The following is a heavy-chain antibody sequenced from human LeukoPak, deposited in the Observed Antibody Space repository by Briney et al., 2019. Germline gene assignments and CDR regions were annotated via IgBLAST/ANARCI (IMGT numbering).Heavy chain of an antibody. Sequence: PGGSLRLSCAASGFTFSSYEMNWVRQAPGKGLEWVSYISSSGSAIYYADSVRARFTISRENAKNSLYLQMNSLRAEDTAVYYCARDRGLRFLEWLSFDYWGQGTLVTVSS. D-gene: IGHD3-3*01. J-gene: IGHJ4*02. CDR3: ARDRGLRFLEWLSFDY. V-gene: IGHV3-48*03. CDR2: ISSSGSAI. CDR1: GFTFSSYE.